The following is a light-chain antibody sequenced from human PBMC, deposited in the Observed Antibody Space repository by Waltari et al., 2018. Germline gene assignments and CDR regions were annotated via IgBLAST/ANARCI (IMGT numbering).Light chain of an antibody. V-gene: IGLV2-8*01. Sequence: QSALTQPPSASGSPGQSVTISCTGTSSDVGAYNYVSWYQQHPEKAPKLIIDEVHKRRSWVPHRFSGSKSGNTASLAVSGLQADDEADYYCYSYAGSNNWVFGGGTKLTVL. CDR3: YSYAGSNNWV. CDR2: EVH. CDR1: SSDVGAYNY. J-gene: IGLJ3*02.